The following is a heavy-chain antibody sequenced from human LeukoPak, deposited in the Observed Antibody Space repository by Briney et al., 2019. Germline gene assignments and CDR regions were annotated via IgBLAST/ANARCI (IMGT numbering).Heavy chain of an antibody. CDR2: IYYSGRT. CDR1: GGSISSDY. CDR3: ARESPYDGAFDI. V-gene: IGHV4-59*01. J-gene: IGHJ3*02. D-gene: IGHD5-12*01. Sequence: SETLSLTCSVSGGSISSDYWTWVRQPPGKGLEWIGYIYYSGRTNYNPSLKSRVTISLDTSKNQFSLKLSSVTAADTAVYYCARESPYDGAFDIWGQGTVVTVSS.